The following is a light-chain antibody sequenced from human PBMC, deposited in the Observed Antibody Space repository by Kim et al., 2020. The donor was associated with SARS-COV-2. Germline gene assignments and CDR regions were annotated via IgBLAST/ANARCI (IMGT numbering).Light chain of an antibody. CDR3: QQYNDWPLIS. Sequence: IQLTQSPSSLSASVGDRVTITCRASQGISSYLAWYQQKPGKAPKLLIYAASTLQSGVPSRFSGSGSGTEFTLTIRSLQSEDLAVYYCQQYNDWPLISFGGGTKVDIK. V-gene: IGKV1-9*01. CDR1: QGISSY. CDR2: AAS. J-gene: IGKJ4*01.